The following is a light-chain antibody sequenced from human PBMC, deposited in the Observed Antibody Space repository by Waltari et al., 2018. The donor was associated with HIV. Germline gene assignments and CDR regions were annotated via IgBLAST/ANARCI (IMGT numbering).Light chain of an antibody. J-gene: IGLJ2*01. V-gene: IGLV1-44*01. Sequence: QSVMTQPPSASGTPGQSVPFPCSGSSSNIGNNPVNWYQQLPGTAPKLLIYTNNQRPSGVPDRFSGSRSGTSASLAISGLQSEDEADYYCAAWDDSLSGVVFGGGTKLTVL. CDR2: TNN. CDR3: AAWDDSLSGVV. CDR1: SSNIGNNP.